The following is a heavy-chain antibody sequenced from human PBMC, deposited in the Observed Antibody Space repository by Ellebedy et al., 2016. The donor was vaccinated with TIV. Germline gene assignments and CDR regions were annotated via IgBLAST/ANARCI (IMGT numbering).Heavy chain of an antibody. CDR2: INHSGST. CDR1: GGSFSGYY. J-gene: IGHJ4*02. V-gene: IGHV4-34*01. CDR3: ARKWGRYSYGKSYYFDY. D-gene: IGHD5-18*01. Sequence: SETLSLXXAVYGGSFSGYYWSWIRQPPGKGLEWIGEINHSGSTNYNPSLKSRVTISVDTSKNQFSLKLSPVTAADTAVYYCARKWGRYSYGKSYYFDYWGQGTLVTVSS.